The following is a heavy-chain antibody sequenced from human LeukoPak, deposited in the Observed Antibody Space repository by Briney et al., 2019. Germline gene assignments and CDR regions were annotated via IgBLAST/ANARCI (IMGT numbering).Heavy chain of an antibody. CDR1: GFTVSTNY. D-gene: IGHD3-16*01. V-gene: IGHV3-53*01. CDR2: IYSAGST. J-gene: IGHJ4*02. CDR3: ARGGLGWGRKGEIDY. Sequence: PGGSLRLSCAASGFTVSTNYMSWVRQAPGKGLEWVSIIYSAGSTFYADSVKGRFTISRDKSKNTLYLQMNSLRAEDTAVYYCARGGLGWGRKGEIDYWGQGTLVTVSS.